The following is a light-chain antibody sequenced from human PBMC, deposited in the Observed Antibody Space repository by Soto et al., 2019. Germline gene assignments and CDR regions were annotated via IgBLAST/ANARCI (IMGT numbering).Light chain of an antibody. Sequence: QSVLTKPASVSGSPGQWITISCTGTSSDVGGNKYVSWYQHYPGKAPKLMICDVSNRPSGVSNRFSGSKSGNTASLTISGLQAEDEADYYCSAFTGTTYVFGTGTKVTVL. CDR2: DVS. CDR1: SSDVGGNKY. V-gene: IGLV2-14*03. CDR3: SAFTGTTYV. J-gene: IGLJ1*01.